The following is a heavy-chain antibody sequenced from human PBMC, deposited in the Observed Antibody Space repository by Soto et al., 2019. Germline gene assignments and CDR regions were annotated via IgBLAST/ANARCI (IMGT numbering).Heavy chain of an antibody. Sequence: QLQLQESGPGLVKPSETLSLSCTVSGGSITSSGFSWDWIRQPPGKGLEWIGSFYYSGKTYYNASLESRVTISADTSKNQFSLKLTSLTAADTAVYYCARHQLRFLEWSYFDYWGQGTTVIVSS. CDR3: ARHQLRFLEWSYFDY. V-gene: IGHV4-39*01. D-gene: IGHD3-3*01. J-gene: IGHJ4*03. CDR1: GGSITSSGFS. CDR2: FYYSGKT.